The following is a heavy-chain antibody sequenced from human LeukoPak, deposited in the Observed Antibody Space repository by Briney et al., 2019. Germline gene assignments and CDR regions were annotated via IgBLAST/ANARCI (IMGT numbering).Heavy chain of an antibody. CDR2: ISSSSTYI. V-gene: IGHV3-21*01. D-gene: IGHD3-22*01. Sequence: PGGSLRLSCAASGFTFSSYSMNWVRQAPGKGLEWVSSISSSSTYIYYADSVKGRFTISRDNAKNSLYLQLDSLRAEDTAVYYCARTDSSGYYPNFDCWGQGTLVTVSS. CDR3: ARTDSSGYYPNFDC. J-gene: IGHJ4*02. CDR1: GFTFSSYS.